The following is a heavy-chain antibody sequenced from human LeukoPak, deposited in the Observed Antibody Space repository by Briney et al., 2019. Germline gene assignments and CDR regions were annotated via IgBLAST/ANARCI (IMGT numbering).Heavy chain of an antibody. D-gene: IGHD6-13*01. V-gene: IGHV3-11*01. CDR2: ISFSGSTI. CDR3: ARDIVAAGLFFDY. CDR1: GFTFSDYY. Sequence: GGSLRLSCATSGFTFSDYYMGWIRQAPGKGLEGVSYISFSGSTIYYADSVKGRFTISRDDAKNSLYLQMNSLRAEDTAVYYCARDIVAAGLFFDYWGQGTLVTVSS. J-gene: IGHJ4*02.